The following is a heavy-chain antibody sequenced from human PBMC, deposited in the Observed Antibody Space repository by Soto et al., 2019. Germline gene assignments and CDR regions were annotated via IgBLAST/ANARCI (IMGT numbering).Heavy chain of an antibody. Sequence: GGSLRLSCTASGFTFGDYAMSWFRQAPGKGLEWVGFIRSKAYGGTTEYAASVKGRFTISRDDSKSIAYLQMNSLKTEDTAVYYCTRGYRMGYCSSTSCYEVGYWGQGTLVTVSS. V-gene: IGHV3-49*03. CDR3: TRGYRMGYCSSTSCYEVGY. J-gene: IGHJ4*02. CDR1: GFTFGDYA. D-gene: IGHD2-2*01. CDR2: IRSKAYGGTT.